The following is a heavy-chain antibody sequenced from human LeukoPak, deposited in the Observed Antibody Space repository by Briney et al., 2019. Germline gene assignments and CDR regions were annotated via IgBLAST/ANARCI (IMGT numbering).Heavy chain of an antibody. Sequence: PSETLSLTCTVSGGSISSSSYYWGWIRQPPGKGLEWIGSIYYSGSTYYNPSLKSRVTISVDTSKNQFSLKLSSVTAADTAVYYCARRADYGDNGGFDYWGQGTLVTVSS. J-gene: IGHJ4*02. D-gene: IGHD4-17*01. CDR2: IYYSGST. CDR1: GGSISSSSYY. V-gene: IGHV4-39*01. CDR3: ARRADYGDNGGFDY.